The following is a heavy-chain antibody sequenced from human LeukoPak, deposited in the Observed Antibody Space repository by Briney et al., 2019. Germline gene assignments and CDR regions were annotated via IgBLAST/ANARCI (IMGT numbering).Heavy chain of an antibody. Sequence: SVKVSCKASGGTFSSYAISWVRQCPGQGLAWMGGIIPIFGTANYAQKFQGRVTITADKSTSTAYMELSSLRSEDTAVYYCARVGSGWSLGFDYWGQGTLVTVSS. J-gene: IGHJ4*02. CDR2: IIPIFGTA. V-gene: IGHV1-69*06. D-gene: IGHD6-19*01. CDR3: ARVGSGWSLGFDY. CDR1: GGTFSSYA.